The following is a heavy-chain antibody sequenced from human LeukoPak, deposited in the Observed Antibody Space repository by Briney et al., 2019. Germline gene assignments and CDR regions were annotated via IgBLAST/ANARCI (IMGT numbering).Heavy chain of an antibody. CDR1: GFTLSSYA. CDR3: AKDRGDTYGHELFDY. J-gene: IGHJ4*02. V-gene: IGHV3-23*01. D-gene: IGHD3-16*01. CDR2: ISSGGTT. Sequence: PGGSLRLSCAGSGFTLSSYAMSWVRQAPGKGLEWVSLISSGGTTYYADSVKGRFTISRDNSKNTPYLQMNSLGAEDTAVYYCAKDRGDTYGHELFDYRGQGTLVTVSS.